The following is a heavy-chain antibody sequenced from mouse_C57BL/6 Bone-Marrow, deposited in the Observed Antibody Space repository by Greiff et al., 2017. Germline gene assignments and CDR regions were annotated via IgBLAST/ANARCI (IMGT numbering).Heavy chain of an antibody. CDR3: AVLWWYFDV. Sequence: QVQLQQSGPELVKPGASVKISCKASGYAFSSSWMNWVKQRPGKGLEWIGRIYPGDGDTNYNGKFKGKATLTADKSSSTAYMQLSSLTSEDSAVYFCAVLWWYFDVWGTGTTVTVSS. J-gene: IGHJ1*03. CDR1: GYAFSSSW. CDR2: IYPGDGDT. V-gene: IGHV1-82*01.